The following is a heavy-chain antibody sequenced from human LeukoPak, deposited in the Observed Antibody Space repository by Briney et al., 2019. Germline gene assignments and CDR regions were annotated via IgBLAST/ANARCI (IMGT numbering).Heavy chain of an antibody. Sequence: ASVKVSCKASGGTFSSYAISWVRQAPGQGLEWMGGIIPIFGTANYAQKFQGRVTMTEDTSTDTAYMELSSLRSEDTAVYYCATDRPAYYYGSGSPPYYMDVWGKGTTVTVSS. J-gene: IGHJ6*03. D-gene: IGHD3-10*01. CDR2: IIPIFGTA. V-gene: IGHV1-69*06. CDR3: ATDRPAYYYGSGSPPYYMDV. CDR1: GGTFSSYA.